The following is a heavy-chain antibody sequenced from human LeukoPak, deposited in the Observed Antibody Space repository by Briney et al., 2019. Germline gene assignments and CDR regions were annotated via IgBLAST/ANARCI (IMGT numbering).Heavy chain of an antibody. CDR3: ARLRDNWEDY. CDR1: GYTFTSYW. V-gene: IGHV5-51*01. Sequence: GEXLKISFKGSGYTFTSYWIVWVRQMPGKGMEWMGIIYPGDSDTRYNPSFQGQVTISADKSIRSAYLQWNSLKASDTAMYYCARLRDNWEDYWGQGTLVTVSS. D-gene: IGHD1-20*01. CDR2: IYPGDSDT. J-gene: IGHJ4*02.